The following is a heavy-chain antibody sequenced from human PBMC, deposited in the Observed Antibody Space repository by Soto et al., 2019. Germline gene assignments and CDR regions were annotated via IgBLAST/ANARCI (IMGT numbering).Heavy chain of an antibody. D-gene: IGHD3-22*01. V-gene: IGHV1-2*02. CDR3: ASPRTYYYDSSGYPSPDFDY. CDR2: VNPNSGGT. Sequence: ASVKVSCKASGYTFTGYYMHWVRQAPGQGLEWMGWVNPNSGGTNYAQKFQGRVTMTRDTSISTAYMELSRLRSDDTAVYYCASPRTYYYDSSGYPSPDFDYWGQGTLVTVSS. CDR1: GYTFTGYY. J-gene: IGHJ4*02.